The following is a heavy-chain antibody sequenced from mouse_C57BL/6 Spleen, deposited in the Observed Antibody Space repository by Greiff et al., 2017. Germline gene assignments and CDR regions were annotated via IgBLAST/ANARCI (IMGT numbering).Heavy chain of an antibody. CDR3: AREDSNYVWFAY. J-gene: IGHJ3*01. CDR1: GFTFSSYA. D-gene: IGHD2-5*01. V-gene: IGHV5-4*01. CDR2: ISDGGSYT. Sequence: EVNVVESGGGLVKPGGSLKLSCAASGFTFSSYAMSWVRQTPEKRLEWVATISDGGSYTYYPDNVKGRFTISRDNAKNNLYLQMSHLKSEDTAMYYCAREDSNYVWFAYWGQGTLVTVSA.